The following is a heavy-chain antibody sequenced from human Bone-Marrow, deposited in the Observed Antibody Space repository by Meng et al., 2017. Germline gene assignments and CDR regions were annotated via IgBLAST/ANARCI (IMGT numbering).Heavy chain of an antibody. CDR3: GRDQGRELINH. Sequence: HLQESGPGLVKPSGTLSLTCTVSGDSISSDIWWSWVRQPPGKGLEWIGEVYHRGDTNYNPSLKSRVVISVDKSKNQFSLNLSSVTAADTAVYYCGRDQGRELINHWGQGTLVTVSS. J-gene: IGHJ4*02. V-gene: IGHV4-4*02. CDR2: VYHRGDT. CDR1: GDSISSDIW. D-gene: IGHD1-7*01.